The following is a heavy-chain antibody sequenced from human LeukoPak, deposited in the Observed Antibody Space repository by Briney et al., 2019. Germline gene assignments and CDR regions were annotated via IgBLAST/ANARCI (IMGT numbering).Heavy chain of an antibody. CDR3: GRGFYKSGWNLDC. D-gene: IGHD6-19*01. CDR2: IRKKTNSYTT. CDR1: GFTFSDHY. V-gene: IGHV3-72*01. Sequence: GGSLRLSCAASGFTFSDHYMDWVRQAPGKGLEWVGRIRKKTNSYTTEYAASVKGRFTISRDDSKNSLYLQMNSLKTEDTAVYYCGRGFYKSGWNLDCWGQGTLVTVSS. J-gene: IGHJ4*02.